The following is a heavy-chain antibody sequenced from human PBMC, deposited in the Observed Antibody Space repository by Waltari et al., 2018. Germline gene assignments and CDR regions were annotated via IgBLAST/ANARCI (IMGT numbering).Heavy chain of an antibody. CDR3: ARERLSALDY. J-gene: IGHJ4*02. CDR1: GFTFSSYW. V-gene: IGHV3-7*01. Sequence: EVQLVESGGGLVQPGGSLRLSCAASGFTFSSYWMRRGRQAPGKGLEWVANIKQDGSEKYYVDSVKGRFTISRDNAKNSLYLQMNSLRAEDTAVYYCARERLSALDYWGQGTLVTVSS. CDR2: IKQDGSEK.